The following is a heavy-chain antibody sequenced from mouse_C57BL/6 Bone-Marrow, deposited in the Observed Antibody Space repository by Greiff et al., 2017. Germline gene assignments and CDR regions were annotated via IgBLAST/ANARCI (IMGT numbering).Heavy chain of an antibody. CDR2: IDPETGGT. CDR1: GYTFTDYE. V-gene: IGHV1-15*01. CDR3: TGVTTVVAKYCDV. D-gene: IGHD1-1*01. Sequence: VQLQQSGAELVRPGASVTLSCKASGYTFTDYEMHWVKQTPVHGLEWIGAIDPETGGTAYNQKFKGKAILTADKSSSTAYMELRSLTSEDSAVYYCTGVTTVVAKYCDVWGTGTTVTVSS. J-gene: IGHJ1*03.